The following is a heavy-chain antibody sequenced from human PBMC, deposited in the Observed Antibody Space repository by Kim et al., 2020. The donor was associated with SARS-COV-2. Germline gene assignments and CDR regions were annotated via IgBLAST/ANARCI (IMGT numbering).Heavy chain of an antibody. V-gene: IGHV3-7*01. CDR3: ARGVRGNTPY. D-gene: IGHD3-10*01. J-gene: IGHJ1*01. CDR1: GFTFSRDW. CDR2: IKEDGSAK. Sequence: GGSLRLSCAASGFTFSRDWMSWVRQAPGKGLEWVANIKEDGSAKDYVDSVKGRFTITRDNAKNSLYLQMRSLRAEDTAVYYCARGVRGNTPYWDQGTLVT.